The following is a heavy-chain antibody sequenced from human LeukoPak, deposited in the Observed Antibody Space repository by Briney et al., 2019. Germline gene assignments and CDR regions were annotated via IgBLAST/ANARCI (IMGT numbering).Heavy chain of an antibody. D-gene: IGHD3-22*01. Sequence: GGSLRLSCAASGFTFDDYAMHWVRQAPGKGLEWVSLISGDGGSTYYGDSVKGRFTISRDNSKDSLYLQMNSLGTEDTALYYCAKDSSGYYYVFQHWGQGTLVTVSS. CDR2: ISGDGGST. CDR1: GFTFDDYA. J-gene: IGHJ1*01. V-gene: IGHV3-43*02. CDR3: AKDSSGYYYVFQH.